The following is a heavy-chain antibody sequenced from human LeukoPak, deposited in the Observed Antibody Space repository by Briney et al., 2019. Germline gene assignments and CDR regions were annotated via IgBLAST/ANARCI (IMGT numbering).Heavy chain of an antibody. D-gene: IGHD2-15*01. CDR1: SGSISYYY. J-gene: IGHJ4*02. CDR2: IYSSGST. CDR3: ARDARAAYYFDF. Sequence: PSETLSLTCTVSSGSISYYYWSWIRQPPGKGLEWIGYIYSSGSTNYNPSLKSRVTISVDTSKNQFSLKLTSVTAADTAVYYCARDARAAYYFDFWGQGTLVTVSS. V-gene: IGHV4-59*01.